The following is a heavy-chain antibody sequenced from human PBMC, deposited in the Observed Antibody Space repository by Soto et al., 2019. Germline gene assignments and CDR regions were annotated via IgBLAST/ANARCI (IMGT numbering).Heavy chain of an antibody. CDR1: GFTFSSYA. V-gene: IGHV3-30-3*01. CDR3: AKGPLPISTSFWFDV. Sequence: QVQLVESGGGVVQPGRSLRLSCAASGFTFSSYAMHWVRQAPGKGLEWVAVIAYDGSNKYSEDSVKGRFTISRDNSKNTLYLQMSSLRAEDTAVYYCAKGPLPISTSFWFDVWGQGTLVTVSS. D-gene: IGHD2-2*01. J-gene: IGHJ5*02. CDR2: IAYDGSNK.